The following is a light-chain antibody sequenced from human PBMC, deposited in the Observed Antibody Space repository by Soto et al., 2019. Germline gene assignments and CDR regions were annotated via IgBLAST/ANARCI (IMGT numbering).Light chain of an antibody. J-gene: IGKJ1*01. CDR2: AAS. CDR3: QQYYSYPTT. V-gene: IGKV1-16*02. CDR1: QGISIY. Sequence: DIQMTQSPSSLSASVGDRVTITCRASQGISIYVAWFQQRPGKAPKRLISAASTLRSGVPSKFSGSGSGTDFTLTIGSLQPEDFATYYCQQYYSYPTTFGQGTKVEIK.